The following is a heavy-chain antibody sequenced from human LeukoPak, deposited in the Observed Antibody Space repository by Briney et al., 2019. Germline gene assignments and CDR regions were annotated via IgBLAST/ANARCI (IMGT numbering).Heavy chain of an antibody. J-gene: IGHJ4*02. V-gene: IGHV3-74*01. CDR3: ARDKVSNYVFDY. D-gene: IGHD4-11*01. CDR2: INSGGSST. CDR1: GFTFSSYW. Sequence: GGSLRLSCAASGFTFSSYWMHWVRQAPGKGLVWVSHINSGGSSTSYADPVKGRFTISRDNAKNTLYLQMNSLRAEDTAVYYCARDKVSNYVFDYWGQGTLVTVSS.